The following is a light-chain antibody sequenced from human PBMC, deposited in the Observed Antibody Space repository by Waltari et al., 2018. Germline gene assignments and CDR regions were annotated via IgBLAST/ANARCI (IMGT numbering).Light chain of an antibody. CDR1: SSNVGGYNY. J-gene: IGLJ2*01. CDR2: EVS. CDR3: SSYTSSSTPVV. V-gene: IGLV2-14*01. Sequence: QSALTQPASVSGSPGQSITISCTGTSSNVGGYNYVSWSQQHPGKAPKLMSYEVSNRPSGVSNRFSGSKSGNTASLTISGLQAEDEADYYCSSYTSSSTPVVFGGGTKLTVL.